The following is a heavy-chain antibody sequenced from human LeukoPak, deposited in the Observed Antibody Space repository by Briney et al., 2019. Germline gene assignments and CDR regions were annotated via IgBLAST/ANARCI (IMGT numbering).Heavy chain of an antibody. Sequence: GSSVKVSCKASGGTFSSYAISWVRQAPGQGLEWMGGIIPIFGAVNYAQKFQGRVTITTDESTSTAYMELSSLRSEDTAVYYCARVPSGSPKGDAFDIWGQGTMVTVSS. D-gene: IGHD1-26*01. V-gene: IGHV1-69*05. CDR2: IIPIFGAV. CDR1: GGTFSSYA. CDR3: ARVPSGSPKGDAFDI. J-gene: IGHJ3*02.